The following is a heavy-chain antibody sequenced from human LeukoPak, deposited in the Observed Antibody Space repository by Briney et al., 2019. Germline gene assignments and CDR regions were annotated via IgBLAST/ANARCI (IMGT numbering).Heavy chain of an antibody. CDR2: ISGGGGST. D-gene: IGHD2-2*01. J-gene: IGHJ5*02. CDR1: GFTFSSYA. CDR3: AKDHGSTSPNWFDP. V-gene: IGHV3-23*01. Sequence: GGSLRLSCAASGFTFSSYAMNWVRQAPGKGLEWVSAISGGGGSTYYTDSVKGRFTISRDNSKNTLYLQMNSLRAEDTAVYYCAKDHGSTSPNWFDPWGQGTLVTVSS.